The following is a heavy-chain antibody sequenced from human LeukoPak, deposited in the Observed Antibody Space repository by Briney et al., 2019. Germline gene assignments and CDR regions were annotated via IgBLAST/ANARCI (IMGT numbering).Heavy chain of an antibody. D-gene: IGHD2/OR15-2a*01. CDR1: GGSFSLYH. V-gene: IGHV4-34*01. Sequence: SETLSLTCAVYGGSFSLYHWRWIRQSPGKGLEWIGEVNRWGSTNYNPSLESRVTISVDRSKNQFSLNLRSLTAADTAVYYCATDSQSTVYYFWGKGALVTVSS. J-gene: IGHJ4*02. CDR2: VNRWGST. CDR3: ATDSQSTVYYF.